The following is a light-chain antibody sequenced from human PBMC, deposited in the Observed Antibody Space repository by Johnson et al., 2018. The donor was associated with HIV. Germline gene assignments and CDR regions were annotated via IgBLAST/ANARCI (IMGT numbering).Light chain of an antibody. CDR3: GTWDSSLSACYV. Sequence: QSVLTQPPSVSAAPGQKVTISCSGSSSNIGNNYASWYQQLPGTAPKLLIYKNDKRPSGIPDRFSGSKSGTSATLGITGLQTGDEADYYCGTWDSSLSACYVFGTGTKVSV. J-gene: IGLJ1*01. V-gene: IGLV1-51*02. CDR1: SSNIGNNY. CDR2: KND.